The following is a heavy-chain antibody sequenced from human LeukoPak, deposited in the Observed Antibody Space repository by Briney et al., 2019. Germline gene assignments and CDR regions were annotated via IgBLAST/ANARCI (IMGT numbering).Heavy chain of an antibody. CDR3: TKKRTTSVTDWFDP. J-gene: IGHJ5*02. CDR2: ISGIGTTT. V-gene: IGHV3-23*01. CDR1: GFTFSSYA. Sequence: GGSLRLSCAASGFTFSSYAMSWVRQAPGKGLECVSVISGIGTTTYYADSVKGRFTISRDNSKNTLFLQMNSLRVEDTATYYCTKKRTTSVTDWFDPWGQGTLVTVSS. D-gene: IGHD4-17*01.